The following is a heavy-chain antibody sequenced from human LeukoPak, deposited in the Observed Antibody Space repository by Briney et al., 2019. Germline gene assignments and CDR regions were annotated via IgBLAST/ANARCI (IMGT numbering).Heavy chain of an antibody. CDR1: GFTFSTYS. CDR3: ARLLPTWDYYYMDV. CDR2: IGGGGNFI. Sequence: PGGSLRLSCVGSGFTFSTYSIKWVRQAPGKGLEWVSHIGGGGNFIYYADSVKGRFTISRDNARKSVYLQMNSLRDEDTAVYFCARLLPTWDYYYMDVWGKGTTVTVSS. V-gene: IGHV3-48*02. D-gene: IGHD7-27*01. J-gene: IGHJ6*03.